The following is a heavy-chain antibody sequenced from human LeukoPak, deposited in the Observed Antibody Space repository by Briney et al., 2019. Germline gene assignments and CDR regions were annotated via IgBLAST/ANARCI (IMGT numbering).Heavy chain of an antibody. V-gene: IGHV3-21*01. D-gene: IGHD5-12*01. CDR1: GFTFSSYT. Sequence: GGSLRLSCAASGFTFSSYTFKWVRQAPGKGLEWVASITSTSSYIYYSDSVQGRFAVSRDNAKNSLYLQMNSQRVEDTAVFYCVRRGPNNSGLDYWGQGTLVTVSS. CDR2: ITSTSSYI. J-gene: IGHJ4*02. CDR3: VRRGPNNSGLDY.